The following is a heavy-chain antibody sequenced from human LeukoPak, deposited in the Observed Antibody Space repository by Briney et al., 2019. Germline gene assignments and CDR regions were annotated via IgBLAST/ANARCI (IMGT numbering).Heavy chain of an antibody. CDR1: GFTFSNYW. CDR2: VSGSGGST. D-gene: IGHD1-1*01. CDR3: AKYNSALDPFDY. V-gene: IGHV3-23*01. J-gene: IGHJ4*02. Sequence: PGGSLRLSCAASGFTFSNYWMHWVRQAPGKGLEWVSTVSGSGGSTYYADSVKGRFTISRDNSKNTLYLQMNSLRAEDTAVYYCAKYNSALDPFDYWGQGTLVTVSS.